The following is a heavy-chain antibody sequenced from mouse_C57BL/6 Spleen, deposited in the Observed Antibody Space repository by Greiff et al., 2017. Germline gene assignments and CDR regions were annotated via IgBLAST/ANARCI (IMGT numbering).Heavy chain of an antibody. V-gene: IGHV1-22*01. Sequence: EVKLMESGPELVKPGASVKMSCKASGYTFTDYNMHWVKQSHGKSLEWIGYINPNNGGTSYNQKFKGKATLTVNKSSSTAYMELRSLTSEDSAVYYCARRKIYDGYPYYFDYWGQGTTLTVSS. CDR2: INPNNGGT. CDR1: GYTFTDYN. D-gene: IGHD2-3*01. CDR3: ARRKIYDGYPYYFDY. J-gene: IGHJ2*01.